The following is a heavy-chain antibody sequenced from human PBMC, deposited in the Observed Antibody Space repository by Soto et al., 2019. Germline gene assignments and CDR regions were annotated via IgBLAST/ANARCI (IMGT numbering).Heavy chain of an antibody. V-gene: IGHV1-18*01. Sequence: RASVKVSCKAYGYTFTSYGISWVRQAPGQGLEWMGWISAYNGNTNYAQKLQGRVTMTTDTSTSTAYMELRSLRSDDTAVYYCARERSSGWYVDYWGQGTLVNVSS. J-gene: IGHJ4*02. D-gene: IGHD6-19*01. CDR3: ARERSSGWYVDY. CDR1: GYTFTSYG. CDR2: ISAYNGNT.